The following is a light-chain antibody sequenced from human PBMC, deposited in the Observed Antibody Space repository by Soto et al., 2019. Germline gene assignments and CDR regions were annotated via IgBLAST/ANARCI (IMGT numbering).Light chain of an antibody. CDR3: QQYGSSQT. V-gene: IGKV3-20*01. Sequence: EIVWTQSPATLSLSPGERATLSCRASQRISGYLAWYQQKPGQAPRLLIYDASNRATGIPDRFSGSGSGTDFTLTISRLQPEDFAVYYCQQYGSSQTFGQGTKLDIK. J-gene: IGKJ1*01. CDR2: DAS. CDR1: QRISGY.